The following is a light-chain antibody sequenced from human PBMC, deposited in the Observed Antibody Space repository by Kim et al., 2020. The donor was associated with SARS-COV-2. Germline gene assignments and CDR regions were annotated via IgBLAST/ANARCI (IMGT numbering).Light chain of an antibody. Sequence: AIQLTQSPSSLSASVGDRVTITCRASQGISSALAWYQQKPGKAPKLLIYDASSLESGVPSRCSGSGSGTDFTLTISSLQPEDFATYYCQQFNSYPTFGGGTKVDIK. CDR2: DAS. J-gene: IGKJ4*01. CDR1: QGISSA. CDR3: QQFNSYPT. V-gene: IGKV1-13*02.